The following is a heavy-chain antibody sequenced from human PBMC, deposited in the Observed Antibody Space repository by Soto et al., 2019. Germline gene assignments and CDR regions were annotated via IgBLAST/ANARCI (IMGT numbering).Heavy chain of an antibody. Sequence: GGSLRLSCVGSGFIFSNNGMHWVRQTPGKGLEWVAFMSYDGSDTFYADSVKGQFTISRDNSKNTLFLHMSNMRAEDTAMYYCTIVRVADSALDHWGQGTLVTVSS. J-gene: IGHJ4*02. D-gene: IGHD3-10*02. CDR1: GFIFSNNG. CDR2: MSYDGSDT. V-gene: IGHV3-30*02. CDR3: TIVRVADSALDH.